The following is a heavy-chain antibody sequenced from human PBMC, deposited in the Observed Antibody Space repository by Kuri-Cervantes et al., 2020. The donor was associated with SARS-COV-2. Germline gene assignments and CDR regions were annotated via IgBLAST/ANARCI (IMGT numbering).Heavy chain of an antibody. CDR1: GFPFSDYA. V-gene: IGHV3-23*01. CDR3: AKDLISASYFGSGSPDY. CDR2: VSGSGVST. Sequence: LSLTCAVSGFPFSDYAMSWVRQAPGKGLEWVSTVSGSGVSTYYADSVKGRFTISRDNSASTMFLQMNSLRAEDTALYFCAKDLISASYFGSGSPDYWGQGTLVTVSS. J-gene: IGHJ4*02. D-gene: IGHD3-10*01.